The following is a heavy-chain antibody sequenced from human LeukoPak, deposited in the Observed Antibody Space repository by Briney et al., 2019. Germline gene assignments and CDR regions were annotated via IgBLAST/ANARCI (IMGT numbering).Heavy chain of an antibody. CDR1: GFTFSNYA. V-gene: IGHV3-33*01. J-gene: IGHJ4*02. Sequence: PGGSLRLSCAASGFTFSNYAMHWVRQAPGKGLEWVAVIWYNGSNKYYEDSVKGRFTISRDNSKNTLYLQMNSLRAEDTAVYYCARDIYFYGDYVIDYWGQGTLVTVSS. CDR2: IWYNGSNK. D-gene: IGHD4-17*01. CDR3: ARDIYFYGDYVIDY.